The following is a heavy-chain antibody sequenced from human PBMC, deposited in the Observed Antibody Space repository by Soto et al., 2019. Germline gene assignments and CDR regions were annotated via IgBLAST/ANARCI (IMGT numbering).Heavy chain of an antibody. CDR3: ARGYYDSSGYYYGKGPYYYYYGMDV. D-gene: IGHD3-22*01. V-gene: IGHV1-69*13. J-gene: IGHJ6*02. CDR2: IIPIFGTA. Sequence: GASVKVSCKASGGTFSSYAISWVRQAPGQGLEWMGGIIPIFGTANYAQKFQGRVTITADESTSTAYMELSSLRSEDTAVYYCARGYYDSSGYYYGKGPYYYYYGMDVWGQGTTVTVSS. CDR1: GGTFSSYA.